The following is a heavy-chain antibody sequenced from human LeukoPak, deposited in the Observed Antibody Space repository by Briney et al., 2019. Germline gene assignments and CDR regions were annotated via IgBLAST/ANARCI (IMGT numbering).Heavy chain of an antibody. D-gene: IGHD2-15*01. CDR3: ARGGVVVAATNDY. V-gene: IGHV1-2*02. J-gene: IGHJ4*02. Sequence: ASVKVSCKASGYTFTGYYMHWVRQAPGRGLEWMGWINPNSGGTNYAQKFQGRVTMTRDTSISTAYMELSRLRSDDTAVYYCARGGVVVAATNDYWGQGTLVTVSS. CDR1: GYTFTGYY. CDR2: INPNSGGT.